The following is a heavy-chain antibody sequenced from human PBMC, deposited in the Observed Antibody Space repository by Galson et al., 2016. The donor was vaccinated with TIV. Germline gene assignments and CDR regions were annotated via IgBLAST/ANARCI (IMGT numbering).Heavy chain of an antibody. J-gene: IGHJ6*02. V-gene: IGHV1-69*13. D-gene: IGHD5-18*01. Sequence: SVKVSCKASGDTFISYPFNWVRQAPGQGLEWMGGFIPLFGTANYAQKFQGRVTITADESTSTLYMEVSSLRSEDTAVYYCAKDRNTAMDTYHDYYGMDVWGQGTTVIVSS. CDR2: FIPLFGTA. CDR1: GDTFISYP. CDR3: AKDRNTAMDTYHDYYGMDV.